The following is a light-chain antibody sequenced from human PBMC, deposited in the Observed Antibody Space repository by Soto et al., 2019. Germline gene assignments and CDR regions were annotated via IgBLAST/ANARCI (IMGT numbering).Light chain of an antibody. CDR1: QSVSNTY. Sequence: EIVLTQSPGTLSFSPGERATLSCRTSQSVSNTYLAWYQQKPGQAPRLLIYHASSRATGIPDRFSGSGSGTDVTLTISRLEPEDFAVYYCQQYGTSPPVYAFGQGTKLEI. V-gene: IGKV3-20*01. J-gene: IGKJ2*01. CDR3: QQYGTSPPVYA. CDR2: HAS.